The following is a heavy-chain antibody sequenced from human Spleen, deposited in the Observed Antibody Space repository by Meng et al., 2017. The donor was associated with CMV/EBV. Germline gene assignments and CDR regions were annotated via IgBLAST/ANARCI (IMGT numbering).Heavy chain of an antibody. CDR2: INPNSGAT. D-gene: IGHD3-3*01. CDR3: ARIPWSGYFSRYFDY. V-gene: IGHV1-2*02. Sequence: VSCKASGYTFTGHYIHWVRQAPGQGFEWMGWINPNSGATNYARKFQGRVTMTSDTSINTVYMELRRLRSDDTAVYYCARIPWSGYFSRYFDYWGQGTVVTVSS. CDR1: GYTFTGHY. J-gene: IGHJ4*02.